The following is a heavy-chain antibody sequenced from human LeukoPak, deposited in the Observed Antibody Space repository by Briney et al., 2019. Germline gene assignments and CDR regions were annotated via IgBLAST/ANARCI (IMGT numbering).Heavy chain of an antibody. CDR3: AGSRDGYNTVY. V-gene: IGHV4-61*01. D-gene: IGHD5-24*01. Sequence: SETLSLTCAVSGYSISSGYYWGWIRPPPGKGLEWIGYIYYSGSTNYNPSIKSRVTISVDTSKNQFSLKLSSVTAADTAVYYCAGSRDGYNTVYWGQGTLVTVSS. CDR1: GYSISSGYY. J-gene: IGHJ4*02. CDR2: IYYSGST.